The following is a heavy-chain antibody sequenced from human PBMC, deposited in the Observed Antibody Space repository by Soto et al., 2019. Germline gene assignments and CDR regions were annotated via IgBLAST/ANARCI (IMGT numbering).Heavy chain of an antibody. V-gene: IGHV3-11*01. CDR1: GFTFSDYY. CDR2: ISSSGSTI. CDR3: ARESRLQLWLHYYYGMDV. Sequence: GGSLRLSCAASGFTFSDYYMSWIRQAPGKGLEWVSYISSSGSTIYYADSVKGRFTISRDNAKNSLYLQMNSLRAEDTAVYYCARESRLQLWLHYYYGMDVWGQGTTVTVSS. J-gene: IGHJ6*02. D-gene: IGHD5-18*01.